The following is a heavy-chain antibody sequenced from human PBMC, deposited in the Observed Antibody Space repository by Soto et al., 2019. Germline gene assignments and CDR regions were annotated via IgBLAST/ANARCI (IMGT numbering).Heavy chain of an antibody. CDR3: ARRVVVVPAVHYYYYYMDV. J-gene: IGHJ6*03. Sequence: SETLSLTCTFSGGSISSYYWSLIRQPPGKGLEWIGYIYYSGSTNYNPSLKSRVTISVDTSKNQFSLKLSSVTAADTAVYYCARRVVVVPAVHYYYYYMDVWGKGTTVTVSS. CDR1: GGSISSYY. CDR2: IYYSGST. D-gene: IGHD2-2*01. V-gene: IGHV4-59*08.